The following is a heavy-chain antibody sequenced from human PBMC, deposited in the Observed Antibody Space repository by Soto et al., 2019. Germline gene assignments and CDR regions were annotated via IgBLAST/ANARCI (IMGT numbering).Heavy chain of an antibody. CDR2: IYYAGST. CDR1: GDSINRGGYY. D-gene: IGHD2-2*01. Sequence: SETLSLTCTVSGDSINRGGYYWSWIRQHPGKGLEWIAYIYYAGSTYYSPSLKSRLTISLDTSKNQFSLHLTSVTAADTAVYYRLREPAGSQTFYNGIDVWGQGTTVTVS. CDR3: LREPAGSQTFYNGIDV. V-gene: IGHV4-31*03. J-gene: IGHJ6*02.